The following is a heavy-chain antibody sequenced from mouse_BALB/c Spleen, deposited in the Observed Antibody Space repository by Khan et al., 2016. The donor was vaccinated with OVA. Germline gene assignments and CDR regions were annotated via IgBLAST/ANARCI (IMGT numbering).Heavy chain of an antibody. J-gene: IGHJ1*01. CDR2: INPYNDGT. D-gene: IGHD1-1*01. V-gene: IGHV1S136*01. Sequence: VQLQQSGPELVKPGASVKMSCKASGYTFTSYVMHWVKQKPGQGLEWIGYINPYNDGTKYNEKFKGKATLTSDKSSSTAYMELSSLTSEDSAVYYCARWGYYGSSVYWYFDVWGAGTTVTVSS. CDR1: GYTFTSYV. CDR3: ARWGYYGSSVYWYFDV.